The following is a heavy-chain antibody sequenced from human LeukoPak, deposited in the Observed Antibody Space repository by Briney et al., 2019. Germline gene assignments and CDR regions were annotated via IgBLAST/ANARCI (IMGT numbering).Heavy chain of an antibody. CDR2: IYYSGST. J-gene: IGHJ5*02. D-gene: IGHD3-10*01. CDR1: GGSISSGDYY. V-gene: IGHV4-30-4*08. Sequence: PSQTLSLTCTVSGGSISSGDYYWSWIRQPPGKGLEWIGYIYYSGSTYYNPSLKSRVTISVDTSKNQFSLKLSSVTAADTAVYYCARVNPYYSSGSYLNWFDPWGQGTLVTVSS. CDR3: ARVNPYYSSGSYLNWFDP.